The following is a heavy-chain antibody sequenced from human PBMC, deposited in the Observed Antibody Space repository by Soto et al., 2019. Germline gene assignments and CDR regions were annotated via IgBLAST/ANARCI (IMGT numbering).Heavy chain of an antibody. Sequence: ASLKVSCKASGYTFTGYYMHCVRQAPGQGLEWMGWINPNSGGTNYAQKFQGWVTMTRDTSISTAYMELSRLRSDDTAVYYCARALPLGYCSSTSCYAIGPNWFDPWGQGTLVTVSS. CDR3: ARALPLGYCSSTSCYAIGPNWFDP. CDR2: INPNSGGT. CDR1: GYTFTGYY. J-gene: IGHJ5*02. D-gene: IGHD2-2*01. V-gene: IGHV1-2*04.